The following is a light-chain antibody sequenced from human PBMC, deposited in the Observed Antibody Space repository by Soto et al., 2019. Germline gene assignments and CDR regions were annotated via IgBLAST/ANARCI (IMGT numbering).Light chain of an antibody. CDR3: QQYGTSPFT. Sequence: EIVLTQSPGTLSLSPGERLTLSCRASQSVTSSYLAWYQHKPGQAPRLLIYGASTKATGTPDRFSGSGSGTDFTHTISRLEPEDFAVYYCQQYGTSPFTFGPGTKVDIK. V-gene: IGKV3-20*01. CDR2: GAS. J-gene: IGKJ3*01. CDR1: QSVTSSY.